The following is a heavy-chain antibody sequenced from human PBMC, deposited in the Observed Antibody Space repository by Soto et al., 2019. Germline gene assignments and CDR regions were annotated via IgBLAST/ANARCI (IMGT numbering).Heavy chain of an antibody. J-gene: IGHJ4*02. CDR1: GGSISSSTYY. CDR3: ASLSYEQLW. Sequence: SETLSLTCTVSGGSISSSTYYWGWIRQSPGKGLEWIGSIFYSGSTYFNPSFKSRVTISVDTSKNQFSLKLSSVTVADTAVYYCASLSYEQLWWGQGTLVTVSS. CDR2: IFYSGST. D-gene: IGHD1-1*01. V-gene: IGHV4-39*01.